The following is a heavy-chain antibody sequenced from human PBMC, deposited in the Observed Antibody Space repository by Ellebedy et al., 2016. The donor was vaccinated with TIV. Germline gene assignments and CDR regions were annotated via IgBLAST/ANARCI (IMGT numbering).Heavy chain of an antibody. V-gene: IGHV4-39*01. CDR3: ARRCTTGGCFYGNYFDF. Sequence: MPSETLSLTCTVSGGSISSSGYSWDWIRQPPGKGLEWLGSIYYSGSPYYNPSLKSRVTISVDTSKNQFSLKLTSVSAADTAVYYCARRCTTGGCFYGNYFDFWGQGTLVTVSS. CDR1: GGSISSSGYS. J-gene: IGHJ4*02. CDR2: IYYSGSP. D-gene: IGHD2-8*01.